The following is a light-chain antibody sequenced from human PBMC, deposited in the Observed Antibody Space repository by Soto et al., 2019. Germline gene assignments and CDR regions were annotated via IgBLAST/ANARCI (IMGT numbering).Light chain of an antibody. CDR1: QSVSSY. CDR2: DTS. V-gene: IGKV3-15*01. CDR3: QQYHTSPIT. Sequence: EIVFTQSPATLSLSPGERATLSWRASQSVSSYLAWYQQKPGQAPRLLIYDTSTRATGIPARFSGSGSGTEFTLTISSLQSEDFAVYYCQQYHTSPITFGQGTRLEIK. J-gene: IGKJ5*01.